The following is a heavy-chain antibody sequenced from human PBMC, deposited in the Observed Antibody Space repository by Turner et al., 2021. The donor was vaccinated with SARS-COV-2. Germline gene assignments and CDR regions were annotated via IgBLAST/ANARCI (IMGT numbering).Heavy chain of an antibody. V-gene: IGHV3-33*01. CDR3: ARDQLGVEATWFDP. Sequence: QVQLVESGGGVVQPGRSLRLSCAASGFTFSSYGMHWVRQAPGKGLEVVAVIWYDGSNKYYTDSVKGRFTISRDNSKNTLYLQMNSLRAEDTAVYYCARDQLGVEATWFDPWGQGTLVTVSS. CDR2: IWYDGSNK. J-gene: IGHJ5*02. D-gene: IGHD2-8*01. CDR1: GFTFSSYG.